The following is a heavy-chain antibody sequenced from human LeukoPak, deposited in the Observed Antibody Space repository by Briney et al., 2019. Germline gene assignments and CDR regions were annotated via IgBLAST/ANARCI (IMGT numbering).Heavy chain of an antibody. V-gene: IGHV4-59*01. Sequence: SETLSLTCTVSGGSISSYYWSWIRQPPGKGLEWIGYIYYSGSTNYNPSLKSRVTISVDTSKNQFSLKLSSVTAADTAVYYCARDQSVLSGFDYWGQGTLVTVSS. CDR3: ARDQSVLSGFDY. CDR1: GGSISSYY. CDR2: IYYSGST. J-gene: IGHJ4*02. D-gene: IGHD3-10*01.